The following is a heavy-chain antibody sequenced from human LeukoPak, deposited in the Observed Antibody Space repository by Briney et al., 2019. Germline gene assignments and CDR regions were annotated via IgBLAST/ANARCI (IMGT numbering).Heavy chain of an antibody. D-gene: IGHD3-3*01. CDR3: ARTQLRFLEWLGFDY. V-gene: IGHV4-4*07. J-gene: IGHJ4*02. CDR2: IYTSGST. Sequence: PSETLSLTCTVSGGSISSYYWSWIRQPAGKGLEWIGRIYTSGSTNYNPSLKSRVTISVDTSKNQFSLKLSSVTAADTAVYYCARTQLRFLEWLGFDYWGQGTLVTVSS. CDR1: GGSISSYY.